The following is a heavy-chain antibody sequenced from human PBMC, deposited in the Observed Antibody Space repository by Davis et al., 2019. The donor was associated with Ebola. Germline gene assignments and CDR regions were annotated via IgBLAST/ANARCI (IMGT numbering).Heavy chain of an antibody. J-gene: IGHJ3*01. D-gene: IGHD2-2*02. CDR2: IYPGDYDP. Sequence: GESLKISCEASGYSFTNFWVGWVRQMPGKGLEWMGSIYPGDYDPRYSPSFQGQVIISADKSISTAYLHLSSLRASDTALYYCARHDCTSSNCYNNAFDFWGQGTLVTVSS. V-gene: IGHV5-51*01. CDR3: ARHDCTSSNCYNNAFDF. CDR1: GYSFTNFW.